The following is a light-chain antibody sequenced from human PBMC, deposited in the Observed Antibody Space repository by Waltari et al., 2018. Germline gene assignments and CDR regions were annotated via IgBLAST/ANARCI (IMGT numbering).Light chain of an antibody. J-gene: IGKJ2*01. V-gene: IGKV3-11*01. CDR2: DAS. CDR3: QQRSSWYT. Sequence: EIVLTQSPATLSLSPGERATLSCRASQSVNNYLAWYPQKPGQAPRHLIYDASNRATGTPARFSGSGSGTDFTLTITSLEPEDFAVYYCQQRSSWYTFGQGTKLEIK. CDR1: QSVNNY.